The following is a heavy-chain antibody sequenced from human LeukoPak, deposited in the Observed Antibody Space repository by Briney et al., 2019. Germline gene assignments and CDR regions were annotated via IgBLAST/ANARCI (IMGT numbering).Heavy chain of an antibody. CDR2: INHSGST. V-gene: IGHV4-34*01. J-gene: IGHJ4*02. CDR1: GGSFSGYY. D-gene: IGHD2-15*01. Sequence: SETLSLASAVYGGSFSGYYWSWIRHPPGKGLEWIGEINHSGSTNYNPSLKSRVTISVETPKNQFSLKLSSVTAADTAVYYCARGYCSGGSCSFDYWGQGTLVTVSS. CDR3: ARGYCSGGSCSFDY.